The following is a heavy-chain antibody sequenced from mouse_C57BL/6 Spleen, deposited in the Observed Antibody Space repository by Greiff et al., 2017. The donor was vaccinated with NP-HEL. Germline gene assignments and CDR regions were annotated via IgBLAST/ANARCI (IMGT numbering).Heavy chain of an antibody. CDR3: ARSRHEAMDY. V-gene: IGHV1-50*01. CDR2: IDPSDSYT. Sequence: QVQLQQPGAELVKPGASVKLSCKASGYTFTSYWMQWVKQRPGQGLEWIGEIDPSDSYTNYNQKFKGKATLTVDTSSSTAYMQLSSLTSEDSAVYYCARSRHEAMDYWGQGTSVTVSS. CDR1: GYTFTSYW. J-gene: IGHJ4*01.